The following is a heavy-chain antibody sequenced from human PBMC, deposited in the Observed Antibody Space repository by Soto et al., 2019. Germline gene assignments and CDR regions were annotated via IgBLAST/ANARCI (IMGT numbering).Heavy chain of an antibody. CDR1: GFTFSSYG. J-gene: IGHJ4*02. CDR2: ISYDGSNK. CDR3: AKVSLLQYYFDY. Sequence: QVQLVESGGGVVQPGRSLRLSCAASGFTFSSYGMHWVRQAPGKGLEWVAVISYDGSNKYYADSVKGRFTISRDNSKNTLYLQMNSLRAEDTAVYYCAKVSLLQYYFDYWGQGTLVTVSS. V-gene: IGHV3-30*18. D-gene: IGHD1-26*01.